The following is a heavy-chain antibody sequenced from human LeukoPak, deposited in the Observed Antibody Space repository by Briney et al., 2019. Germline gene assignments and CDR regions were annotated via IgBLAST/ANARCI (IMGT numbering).Heavy chain of an antibody. Sequence: SETLSLTCAVYGGSFSGYYWSWIRQPPGKGLEWIGEINHSGSTNYNPSLKSRVTISVDTSKNQFSLKLSSVTAADTAVYYCARHSYCSSTSCYYYWFDPWGQGTLVTVSS. CDR2: INHSGST. CDR3: ARHSYCSSTSCYYYWFDP. V-gene: IGHV4-34*01. J-gene: IGHJ5*02. D-gene: IGHD2-2*01. CDR1: GGSFSGYY.